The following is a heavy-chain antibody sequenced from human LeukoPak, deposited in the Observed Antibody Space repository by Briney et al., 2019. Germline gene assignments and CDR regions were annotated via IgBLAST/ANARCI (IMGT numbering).Heavy chain of an antibody. CDR2: ISYDGSNK. CDR1: GFTFSSYA. Sequence: GGSLRLSCAASGFTFSSYAMHWVRQAPGKGLEWVAVISYDGSNKYYADSVKGRFTISRDNAKNSLYLQMNSLRAEDTAVYYCARVGYSYGYVDYYYGMDVWGQGTTVTVSS. CDR3: ARVGYSYGYVDYYYGMDV. J-gene: IGHJ6*02. D-gene: IGHD5-18*01. V-gene: IGHV3-30-3*01.